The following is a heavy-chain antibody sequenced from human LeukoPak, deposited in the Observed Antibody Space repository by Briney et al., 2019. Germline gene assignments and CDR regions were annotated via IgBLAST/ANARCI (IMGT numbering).Heavy chain of an antibody. Sequence: ASVRVSCKASDYTFSTYVISWVRQAPGQGPEWMGWISPYKDNAIYAQKFQGRLTMTTYTSTGTAYMELRSLTTDDTAVYYCATAQDYGEYVLGYFDYWGQGTLVTVSS. D-gene: IGHD4-17*01. CDR2: ISPYKDNA. CDR3: ATAQDYGEYVLGYFDY. V-gene: IGHV1-18*01. J-gene: IGHJ4*02. CDR1: DYTFSTYV.